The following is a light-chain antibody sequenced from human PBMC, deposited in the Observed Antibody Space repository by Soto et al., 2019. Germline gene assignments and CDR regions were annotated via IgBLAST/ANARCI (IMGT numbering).Light chain of an antibody. CDR3: QQVNSYPLT. V-gene: IGKV1-5*03. CDR1: QSISSW. CDR2: KAS. Sequence: IQMTQSPSTLPASVGDTVTITCRASQSISSWLAWYQQKPGKAPKLLIYKASSLESGVPSRFSGSGSGTEFTLTITSLQPEDFATYYCQQVNSYPLTFGQGTRLEIK. J-gene: IGKJ5*01.